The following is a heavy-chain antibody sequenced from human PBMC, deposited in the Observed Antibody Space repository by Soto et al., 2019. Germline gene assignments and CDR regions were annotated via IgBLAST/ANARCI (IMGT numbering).Heavy chain of an antibody. CDR3: ARDFDFWSGYYPDYYYYGMDV. V-gene: IGHV3-53*01. CDR1: GFTVSSNY. CDR2: IYSGGST. D-gene: IGHD3-3*01. Sequence: LRLSCAASGFTVSSNYMSWVRQAPGKGLEWVSVIYSGGSTYYADSVKGRFTISRDNSKSTLYLQMNSLRAEDTAVYYCARDFDFWSGYYPDYYYYGMDVWGQGTTVTVSS. J-gene: IGHJ6*02.